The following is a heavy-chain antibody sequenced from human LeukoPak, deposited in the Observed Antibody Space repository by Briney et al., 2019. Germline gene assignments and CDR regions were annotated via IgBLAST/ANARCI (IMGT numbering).Heavy chain of an antibody. J-gene: IGHJ6*03. CDR1: GGSISSGDYY. CDR2: SYYSGST. Sequence: PAETLSLTCTVSGGSISSGDYYWSWIRQPPGTDLEWIGYSYYSGSTYYNPSLKSRVTLSVDTSKNQFSLKLSSVTAADTAVYYCARVLSSSGYYYQPPYYYYMDVWGKGTTVTVSS. CDR3: ARVLSSSGYYYQPPYYYYMDV. D-gene: IGHD3-22*01. V-gene: IGHV4-30-4*08.